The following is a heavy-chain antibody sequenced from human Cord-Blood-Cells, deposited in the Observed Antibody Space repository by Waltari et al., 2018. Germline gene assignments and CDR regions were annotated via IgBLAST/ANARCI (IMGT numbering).Heavy chain of an antibody. J-gene: IGHJ5*02. Sequence: QVQLQQWGAGLLTPSETLSLTCAVYGGSFSGYYWRWIRQPPGKGLEWIGEIKHSGSTNYNPSLKSRVTISVDTSKNQFSLKLRSVTAADTAVYYCARGHYSNYWFDPWGQGTLVTVSS. CDR2: IKHSGST. V-gene: IGHV4-34*01. CDR3: ARGHYSNYWFDP. D-gene: IGHD4-4*01. CDR1: GGSFSGYY.